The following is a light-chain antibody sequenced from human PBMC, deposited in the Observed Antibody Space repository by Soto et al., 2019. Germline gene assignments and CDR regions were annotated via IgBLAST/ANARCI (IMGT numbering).Light chain of an antibody. J-gene: IGLJ2*01. V-gene: IGLV2-14*01. CDR1: SRDVGGYNY. CDR2: EVS. CDR3: SSSISSSTFVV. Sequence: QSVLTQPASVSGSPGQSITISCTGTSRDVGGYNYVSWHQQHPGKAPKVIITEVSNRPSGVSNRFSGSKSGNTASLTISGLQAEDEADYYCSSSISSSTFVVFGGGTKLTVL.